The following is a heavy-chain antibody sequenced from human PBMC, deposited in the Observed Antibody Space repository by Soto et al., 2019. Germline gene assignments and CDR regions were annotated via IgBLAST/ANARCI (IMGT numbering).Heavy chain of an antibody. CDR1: GGPFSGYY. CDR3: ARVGFNWNDDHYGMDV. Sequence: PSGTLSGTWAADGGPFSGYYRGWIRQPPGKGLEWIGEINHSGSTNYNPSLKSRVTISVDTSKNQFSLKRSSVTAADTAVYYCARVGFNWNDDHYGMDVWGQGTTVT. V-gene: IGHV4-34*01. J-gene: IGHJ6*02. CDR2: INHSGST. D-gene: IGHD1-20*01.